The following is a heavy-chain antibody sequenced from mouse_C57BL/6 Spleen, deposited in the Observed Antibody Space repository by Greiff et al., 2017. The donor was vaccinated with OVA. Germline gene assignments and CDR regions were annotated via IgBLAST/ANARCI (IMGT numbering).Heavy chain of an antibody. CDR2: IWSGGST. CDR1: GFSLTSYG. V-gene: IGHV2-2*01. D-gene: IGHD1-1*01. CDR3: ARNRDYFHAMDY. J-gene: IGHJ4*01. Sequence: QVQLQQSGPGLVQPSQSLSITCTVSGFSLTSYGVHWVRQSPGKGLEWLGVIWSGGSTDYNAAFISRLSISKDNSKSQVFFKMNSLQADDTAIYHCARNRDYFHAMDYWGQGTSVTVSS.